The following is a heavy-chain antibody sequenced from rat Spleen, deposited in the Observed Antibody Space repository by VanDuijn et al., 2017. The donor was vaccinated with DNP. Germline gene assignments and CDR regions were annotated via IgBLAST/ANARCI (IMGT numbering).Heavy chain of an antibody. CDR2: IGSPAYAP. V-gene: IGHV5-27*01. CDR1: GFTFTHYG. CDR3: ATQAYSSYFDY. D-gene: IGHD1-2*01. Sequence: EVQLVESGGGLVQPGRSLKLSCAASGFTFTHYGMAWVRQAPAKGLEWVAYIGSPAYAPYYTDSVKGRFAISRDNAKSTLYLQMNSLRSEDTATYYCATQAYSSYFDYWGQGVMVTVSS. J-gene: IGHJ2*01.